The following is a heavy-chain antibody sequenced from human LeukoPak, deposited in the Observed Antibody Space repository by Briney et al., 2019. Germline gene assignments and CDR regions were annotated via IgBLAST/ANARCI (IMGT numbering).Heavy chain of an antibody. V-gene: IGHV1-46*01. CDR3: ARVYGSSGAFDI. CDR1: GYAFTRHY. J-gene: IGHJ3*02. D-gene: IGHD3-22*01. CDR2: INPSGSST. Sequence: ASVKVSCKASGYAFTRHYMHWVRQAPGQGLEWMGLINPSGSSTIYAQKFQGRVTMTRDMSTSTDYMELSSLRSEDTAVYYCARVYGSSGAFDIWGQGTMVTVSS.